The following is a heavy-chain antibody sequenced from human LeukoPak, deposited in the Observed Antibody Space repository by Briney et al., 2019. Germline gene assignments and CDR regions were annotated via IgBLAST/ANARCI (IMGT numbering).Heavy chain of an antibody. V-gene: IGHV4-4*02. Sequence: PSETLSLTCAVSGGSIGDSYWWTWVRQPPGKGLEWIGEIYHSGTTNYNPSLKGRVTISQDKSKNQFSLELNSMTAADTAVYYCARDPPGSGVNFDYWGQGTLVTVSS. CDR1: GGSIGDSYW. CDR3: ARDPPGSGVNFDY. J-gene: IGHJ4*02. CDR2: IYHSGTT. D-gene: IGHD3-10*01.